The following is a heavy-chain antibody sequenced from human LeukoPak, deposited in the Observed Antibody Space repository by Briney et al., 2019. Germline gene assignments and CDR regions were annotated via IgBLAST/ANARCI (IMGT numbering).Heavy chain of an antibody. Sequence: SETLSLTCTVSGGSISSYYWSWIRQPPGKGLEWIGYIYYSGSTYYNPSLKSRVTISVDTSKNQFSLKLSSVTAADTAVYYCARDGADDYGDYLDAFDIWGQGTMVTVSS. CDR1: GGSISSYY. J-gene: IGHJ3*02. V-gene: IGHV4-59*06. D-gene: IGHD4-17*01. CDR3: ARDGADDYGDYLDAFDI. CDR2: IYYSGST.